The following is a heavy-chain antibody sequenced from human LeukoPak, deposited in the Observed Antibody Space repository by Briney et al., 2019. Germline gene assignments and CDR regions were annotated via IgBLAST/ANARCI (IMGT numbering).Heavy chain of an antibody. CDR2: INPDGRSP. J-gene: IGHJ4*02. V-gene: IGHV3-74*01. D-gene: IGHD1-26*01. Sequence: GGSLRLSCAASGFTFSTYWMHWVRQAPGKGLVWVSRINPDGRSPSYADSVKGRFTISRDNAKDTLYLQMNSLRAEDTAMYYCARDLLGGSNYLGGNDYWGQGALVTVSS. CDR3: ARDLLGGSNYLGGNDY. CDR1: GFTFSTYW.